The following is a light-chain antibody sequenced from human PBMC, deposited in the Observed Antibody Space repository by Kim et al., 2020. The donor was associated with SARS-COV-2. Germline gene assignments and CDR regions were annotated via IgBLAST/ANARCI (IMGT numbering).Light chain of an antibody. J-gene: IGLJ2*01. CDR2: RDK. CDR3: QSADISGTSWI. V-gene: IGLV3-25*03. CDR1: ALPKQF. Sequence: PGQTARITCSGEALPKQFGDWYQQRPGRAPILVLYRDKERPSWIPERFSGSRSGTTLTLTITGVQTEDEPDYFCQSADISGTSWIFGGGTPLTVL.